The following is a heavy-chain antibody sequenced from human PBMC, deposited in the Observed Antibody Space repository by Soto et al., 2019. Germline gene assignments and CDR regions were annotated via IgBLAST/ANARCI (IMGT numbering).Heavy chain of an antibody. J-gene: IGHJ6*02. CDR3: ARDLPGDSYGLDV. Sequence: GGSLRLSCAASGLPFRSYSMNWVRQAPGKGLEWVSSITSSSIYIYYADSVKGRFTISRDDAENSVYLQMNSLRSEDTAVYYCARDLPGDSYGLDVWGQGTMVTVSS. V-gene: IGHV3-21*01. CDR2: ITSSSIYI. CDR1: GLPFRSYS.